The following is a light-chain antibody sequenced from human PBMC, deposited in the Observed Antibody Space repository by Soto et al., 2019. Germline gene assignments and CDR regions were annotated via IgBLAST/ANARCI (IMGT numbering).Light chain of an antibody. J-gene: IGLJ1*01. V-gene: IGLV2-14*01. CDR3: RSYTCSLRPV. CDR2: DVS. CDR1: SSDVDGYNY. Sequence: QSALTQPGSVSTCPRQSCTISCPGTSSDVDGYNYVSWYQQHPGKAPKLMIYDVSNRPSGASNRFSGSKTGNTASLTISWLQAEDDVYYYWRSYTCSLRPVFRTVSKVT.